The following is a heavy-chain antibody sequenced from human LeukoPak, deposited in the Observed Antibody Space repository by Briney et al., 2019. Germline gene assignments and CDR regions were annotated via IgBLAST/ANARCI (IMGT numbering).Heavy chain of an antibody. J-gene: IGHJ4*02. D-gene: IGHD3-22*01. CDR1: GFTVNNNY. Sequence: GGSLRLSCAASGFTVNNNYMSWVRQAPGKGLEWVSYISSSGSTTHYADSVKGRFTISRDNAKNSLYLQKNSLRAEDTAVYYCARDNYDSSGYYFDWGQGTLVTVSS. CDR3: ARDNYDSSGYYFD. CDR2: ISSSGSTT. V-gene: IGHV3-11*04.